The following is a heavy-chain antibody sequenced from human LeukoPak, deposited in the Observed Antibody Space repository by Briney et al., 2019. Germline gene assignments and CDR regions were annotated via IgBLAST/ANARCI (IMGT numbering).Heavy chain of an antibody. D-gene: IGHD3-22*01. CDR1: GFTVSSNY. CDR2: IYSGGST. CDR3: ARDHGYYDSSGYHWGAFDI. V-gene: IGHV3-66*01. Sequence: GGSLRLSCAASGFTVSSNYMSWVRQAPGKGLEWVSVIYSGGSTYYADSVKGRFTISRDNSKNTLYLQMNSLRAEDTAVYYCARDHGYYDSSGYHWGAFDIWGQGTRVTVSS. J-gene: IGHJ3*02.